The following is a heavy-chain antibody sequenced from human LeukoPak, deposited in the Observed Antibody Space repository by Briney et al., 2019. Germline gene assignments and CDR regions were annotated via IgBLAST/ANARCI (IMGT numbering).Heavy chain of an antibody. Sequence: GGSLRLSCAASGFTLSSYGMHWVRQAPGKGLEWVVVIWYDGSNKYYADSVKGPFTISRDNSKNTLYLQMNSLRAEDTAVYYCARYRGDDDYGEYYYYGMDVWGQGTTITVSS. CDR3: ARYRGDDDYGEYYYYGMDV. V-gene: IGHV3-33*01. D-gene: IGHD4-17*01. CDR1: GFTLSSYG. J-gene: IGHJ6*02. CDR2: IWYDGSNK.